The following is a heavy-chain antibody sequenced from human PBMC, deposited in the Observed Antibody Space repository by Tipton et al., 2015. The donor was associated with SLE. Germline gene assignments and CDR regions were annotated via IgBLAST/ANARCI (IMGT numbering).Heavy chain of an antibody. J-gene: IGHJ4*02. CDR2: IHHSGTT. CDR3: ARGVGADY. D-gene: IGHD1-26*01. V-gene: IGHV4-34*01. Sequence: TLSLTCAVYVGSFSDYYWNWIRQPPGKGLEWIGEIHHSGTTNHNPSLKSRVTISADTSKNQFSLKLSSVTTADTAMYYCARGVGADYWGQGTLVTVSS. CDR1: VGSFSDYY.